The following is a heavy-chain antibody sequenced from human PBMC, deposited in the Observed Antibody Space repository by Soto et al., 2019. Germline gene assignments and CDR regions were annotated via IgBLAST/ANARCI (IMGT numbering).Heavy chain of an antibody. CDR3: AKEESEEGMHCVVY. Sequence: GGSLRLSCAASGFTFNRAWMNWVRQTPGKGLEWVGRIKSKINGATIDYAAPVKGRFTISRDDSENTVSLEMNSLNTEDTAVYYCAKEESEEGMHCVVYWGQGTLVTVPS. V-gene: IGHV3-15*07. CDR1: GFTFNRAW. CDR2: IKSKINGATI. J-gene: IGHJ4*02. D-gene: IGHD2-21*02.